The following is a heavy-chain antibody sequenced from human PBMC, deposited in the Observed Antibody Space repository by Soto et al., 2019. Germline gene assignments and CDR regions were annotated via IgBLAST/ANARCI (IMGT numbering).Heavy chain of an antibody. CDR1: GYTFSSNG. D-gene: IGHD3-16*02. V-gene: IGHV1-3*01. CDR3: ARDRYTTTTVWFDP. CDR2: IHAGNGNT. J-gene: IGHJ5*02. Sequence: VHLVQSGGEVRKPGASVKISCKASGYTFSSNGMHWLRQAPGQGLEWMGWIHAGNGNTRYSEKLQGRVTITRDTSASTAYMELRSLRSDDTAVYYCARDRYTTTTVWFDPWGQGTLVTVSS.